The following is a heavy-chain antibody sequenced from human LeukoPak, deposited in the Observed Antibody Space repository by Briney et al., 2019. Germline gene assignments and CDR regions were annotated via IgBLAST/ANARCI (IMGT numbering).Heavy chain of an antibody. CDR1: GFTFDEYG. CDR2: ISSSSSYI. CDR3: ARDLIRDYSNYPKENWFDP. J-gene: IGHJ5*02. Sequence: GGSLRLSCAASGFTFDEYGMSWVRQAPGKGLEWVSSISSSSSYIYYADSVKGRFTISRDNAKNSLYLQMNSLRAEDTAVYYCARDLIRDYSNYPKENWFDPWGQGTLVTVSS. D-gene: IGHD4-11*01. V-gene: IGHV3-21*01.